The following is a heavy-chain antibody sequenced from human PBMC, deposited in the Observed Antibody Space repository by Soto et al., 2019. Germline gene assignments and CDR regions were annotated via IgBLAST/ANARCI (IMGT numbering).Heavy chain of an antibody. D-gene: IGHD2-2*01. Sequence: EVHLLESGGGLVQPGGSLRLSCAASGFTFNNYAMTWVRQAPGKGLEWVSTISDDGGSTYYADSVNGRFTISRDNSKKTLFLQMNSLRAEDTAVYYCARGLVPAAKTSLNDYWGQGTLVTVSS. CDR2: ISDDGGST. V-gene: IGHV3-23*01. CDR3: ARGLVPAAKTSLNDY. CDR1: GFTFNNYA. J-gene: IGHJ4*02.